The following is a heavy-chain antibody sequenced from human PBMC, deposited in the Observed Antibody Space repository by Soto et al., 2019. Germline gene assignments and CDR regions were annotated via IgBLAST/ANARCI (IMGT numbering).Heavy chain of an antibody. CDR1: GFTFSDTL. V-gene: IGHV1-3*01. CDR3: ARDIVSLGPRANDAFDV. J-gene: IGHJ3*01. CDR2: INPANGNT. D-gene: IGHD1-26*01. Sequence: QVQLVQSGAEMKKPGASVNISCQASGFTFSDTLINWVRQGPGQGLEWMGWINPANGNTRYLESFQGRVTISSLSTASAAYVALSDLTSEDTAVYYCARDIVSLGPRANDAFDVWGQGTMITVSS.